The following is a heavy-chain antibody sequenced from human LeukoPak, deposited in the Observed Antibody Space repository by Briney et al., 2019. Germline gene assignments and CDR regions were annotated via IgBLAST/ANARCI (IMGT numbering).Heavy chain of an antibody. V-gene: IGHV3-23*01. CDR3: AKDSSGYGTFDY. J-gene: IGHJ4*02. Sequence: GGSLRLSCAASGFTFSSYAMSWVRQAPGRGLEWVSAISGSGGSTYYADSVKGRFTISRDNSKNTLYLQMNSLRAEDTAVYYCAKDSSGYGTFDYWGQGTLVTVSS. D-gene: IGHD3-22*01. CDR1: GFTFSSYA. CDR2: ISGSGGST.